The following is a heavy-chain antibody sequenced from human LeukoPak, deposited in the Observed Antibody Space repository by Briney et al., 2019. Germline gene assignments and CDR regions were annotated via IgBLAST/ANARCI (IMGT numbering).Heavy chain of an antibody. J-gene: IGHJ4*02. CDR3: ARDDDCSGGSCSPYFDY. V-gene: IGHV3-7*01. CDR2: IKQDGSEK. CDR1: GFTFSSYA. Sequence: GGSLRLSCAASGFTFSSYAMSWVRQAPGKGLEWVANIKQDGSEKYYVDSVKGRFTISRDNAKNSLYLQMNSLRAEDTAVYYCARDDDCSGGSCSPYFDYWGPGNPGHRLL. D-gene: IGHD2-15*01.